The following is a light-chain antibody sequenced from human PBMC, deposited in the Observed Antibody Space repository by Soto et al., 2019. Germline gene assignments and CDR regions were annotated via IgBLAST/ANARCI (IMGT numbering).Light chain of an antibody. J-gene: IGKJ1*01. CDR1: QSVSSNY. CDR2: GAS. V-gene: IGKV3-20*01. Sequence: EIALTQSPATLSVSPGERATLSCRASQSVSSNYLAWYQQKPGQAPRLLIYGASSRATGIPDRFSGSGSGTEFTLTISRLEPEDFAVYYCQQYGGSPRTFGQGTKVDIK. CDR3: QQYGGSPRT.